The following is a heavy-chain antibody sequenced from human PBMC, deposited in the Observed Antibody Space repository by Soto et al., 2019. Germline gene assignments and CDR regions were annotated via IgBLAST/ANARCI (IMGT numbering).Heavy chain of an antibody. Sequence: QVQLVESGGGLVKPGGSLRLSCAASRFTFSDYYMSWIRQAPGKGLEWISYISTSGSYTNYADSVKGRFTISRDNAKNSLYLQMNSLRAEDTAVYYCARDLSGNNCYSRYYYYAMDVWGQGTTVTVSS. CDR1: RFTFSDYY. V-gene: IGHV3-11*06. CDR2: ISTSGSYT. D-gene: IGHD2-21*02. CDR3: ARDLSGNNCYSRYYYYAMDV. J-gene: IGHJ6*02.